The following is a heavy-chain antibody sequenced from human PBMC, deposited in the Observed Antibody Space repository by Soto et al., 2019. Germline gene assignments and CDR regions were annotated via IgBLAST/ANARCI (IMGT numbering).Heavy chain of an antibody. V-gene: IGHV1-18*01. J-gene: IGHJ6*02. CDR3: ARMADVPSSYYGMDV. D-gene: IGHD6-6*01. Sequence: QVQLVQSGAEVKKPGASVKVSCKASGYTFSTYGISWVRQAPGQGLEWMGWINGYNGNTNYAPKLQGRITMTTDTSVTTAYREPMSLRSDDTAVYYCARMADVPSSYYGMDVWGQGTTGTVSS. CDR1: GYTFSTYG. CDR2: INGYNGNT.